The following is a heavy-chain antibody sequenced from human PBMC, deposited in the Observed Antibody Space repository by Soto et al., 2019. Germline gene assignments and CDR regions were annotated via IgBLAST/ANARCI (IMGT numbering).Heavy chain of an antibody. CDR2: ISSNGGST. CDR3: ARDRVPAAIGYYGMDV. Sequence: GGSLRLSCAASGFTFSSYAMHWVRQASGKGLEYVSAISSNGGSTYYADSVKGRFTISRDNSKNTLYLQMGSLRAEDMAVYYCARDRVPAAIGYYGMDVWGQGTTVTVSS. J-gene: IGHJ6*02. CDR1: GFTFSSYA. V-gene: IGHV3-64*02. D-gene: IGHD2-2*01.